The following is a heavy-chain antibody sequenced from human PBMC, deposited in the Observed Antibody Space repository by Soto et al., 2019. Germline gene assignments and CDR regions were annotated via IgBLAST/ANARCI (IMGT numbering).Heavy chain of an antibody. D-gene: IGHD2-8*01. CDR2: IIPIFGTA. CDR3: ARGGDCTNGVCYSRLYFYYSGMDV. J-gene: IGHJ6*02. Sequence: SVKVSCKASGGTFSSYAISWVRQAPGQGLEWMGGIIPIFGTANYAQKFQGRVTITADESTSTAYMELSSLRSEDTAVYYCARGGDCTNGVCYSRLYFYYSGMDVWGQGTTVTVSS. CDR1: GGTFSSYA. V-gene: IGHV1-69*13.